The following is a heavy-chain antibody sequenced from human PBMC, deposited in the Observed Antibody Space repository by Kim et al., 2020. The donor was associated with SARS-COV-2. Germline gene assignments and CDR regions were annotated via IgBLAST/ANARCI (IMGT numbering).Heavy chain of an antibody. D-gene: IGHD3-22*01. Sequence: YADSVKGRFTISRDNSKNTLYLQMNSLRAEDTAVYYCARVAYDSSGYSDYWGQGTLVTVSS. V-gene: IGHV3-66*01. CDR3: ARVAYDSSGYSDY. J-gene: IGHJ4*02.